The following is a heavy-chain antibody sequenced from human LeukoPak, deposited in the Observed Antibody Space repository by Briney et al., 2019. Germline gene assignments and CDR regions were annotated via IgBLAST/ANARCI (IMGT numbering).Heavy chain of an antibody. CDR2: IYYSGST. D-gene: IGHD5-12*01. Sequence: SETLSLTCTVSGGSISSSSYYWGWIRQPPGEGLEWIGSIYYSGSTYYNPSLKSRVTISVDTSKNQFSLKLSSVTAADTAVYYCARVDRYGGYVVGYWGQGTLVTVSS. V-gene: IGHV4-39*07. CDR1: GGSISSSSYY. CDR3: ARVDRYGGYVVGY. J-gene: IGHJ4*02.